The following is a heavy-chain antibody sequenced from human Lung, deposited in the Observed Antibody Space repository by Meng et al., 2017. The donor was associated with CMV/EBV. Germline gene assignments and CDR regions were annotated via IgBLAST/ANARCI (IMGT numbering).Heavy chain of an antibody. D-gene: IGHD6-19*01. J-gene: IGHJ4*02. V-gene: IGHV3-30*04. Sequence: SCAASGFIFSNYALYWVRQAPGKGLESVAVISSDGTNKLHADSVEGRFTISRDNSKNTLYLQMSSPRAEDTSVYCCARARIRRAEVVAGHPGYSGQGXLVTVSS. CDR1: GFIFSNYA. CDR2: ISSDGTNK. CDR3: ARARIRRAEVVAGHPGY.